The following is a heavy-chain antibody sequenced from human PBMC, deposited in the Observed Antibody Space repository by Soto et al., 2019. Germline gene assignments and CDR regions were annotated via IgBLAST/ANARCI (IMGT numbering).Heavy chain of an antibody. CDR2: ISGSGGAT. CDR3: ARAGRPYYDLWSENRFDP. D-gene: IGHD3-3*01. Sequence: GGSLRLSCAASGFTFSSYAMTWVRQAPGKGLEWVSSISGSGGATYYADSVKGRFTISRDDSKSTLHLQMNSLRAEDTALYYCARAGRPYYDLWSENRFDPWGQGTLVTVSS. CDR1: GFTFSSYA. V-gene: IGHV3-23*01. J-gene: IGHJ5*02.